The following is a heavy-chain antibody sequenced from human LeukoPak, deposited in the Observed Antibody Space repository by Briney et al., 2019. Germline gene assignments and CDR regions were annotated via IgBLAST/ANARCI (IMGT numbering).Heavy chain of an antibody. CDR1: GYTFTIYG. V-gene: IGHV1-18*01. Sequence: ASVRVSCKSSGYTFTIYGISWVRQAPGQGLEWMGWISGKNRNTKSAQRLQGRVTMTTDTSTSTAYMELRSLRSDDTAVYYCARDIVVGSGSYTYWGQGTLVTVSS. J-gene: IGHJ4*02. CDR2: ISGKNRNT. CDR3: ARDIVVGSGSYTY. D-gene: IGHD3-10*01.